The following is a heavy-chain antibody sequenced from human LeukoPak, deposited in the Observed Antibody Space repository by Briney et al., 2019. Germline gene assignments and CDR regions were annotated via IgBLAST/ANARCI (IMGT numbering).Heavy chain of an antibody. J-gene: IGHJ4*02. D-gene: IGHD3-10*01. CDR3: ASGQLWFGELDY. V-gene: IGHV1-46*04. CDR2: INPSGGST. Sequence: ASVKVSCKASGYTFTSYYMHWVRQAPGQGLEWMGIINPSGGSTRYAQKLQGRVTMTRDTSTSTVYMELSSVRSEDTAVYYCASGQLWFGELDYWGQGTLVTVSS. CDR1: GYTFTSYY.